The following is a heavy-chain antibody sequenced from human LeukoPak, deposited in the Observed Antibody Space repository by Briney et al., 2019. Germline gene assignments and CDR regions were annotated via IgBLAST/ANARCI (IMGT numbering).Heavy chain of an antibody. Sequence: SVKVSCKASGGTFSSYAISWVRQAPGQGLEWMGGNIPIFGTANYAQKFQGRVTITADESTSTAYMELSSLRSEDTAVYYCARVQDYSNSNWFDPWGQGTLVTVSS. CDR3: ARVQDYSNSNWFDP. CDR1: GGTFSSYA. D-gene: IGHD4-11*01. V-gene: IGHV1-69*13. CDR2: NIPIFGTA. J-gene: IGHJ5*02.